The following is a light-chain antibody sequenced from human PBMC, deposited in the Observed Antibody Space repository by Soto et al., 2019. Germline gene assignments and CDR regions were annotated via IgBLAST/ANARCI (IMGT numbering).Light chain of an antibody. V-gene: IGLV1-44*01. CDR1: SSNIGSNT. Sequence: QSVLTQPPSASGTPGQRVTISCSGSSSNIGSNTVNWYQQLPGTAPKLLIYSNNQRPSGVPDRFSVSKSGTSASLAISGLKSEDEADYYCAAWDDSLNGPLFGGGTKLTVL. CDR2: SNN. CDR3: AAWDDSLNGPL. J-gene: IGLJ2*01.